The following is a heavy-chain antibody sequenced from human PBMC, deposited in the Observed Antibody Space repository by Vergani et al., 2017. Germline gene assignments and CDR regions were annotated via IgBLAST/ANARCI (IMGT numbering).Heavy chain of an antibody. D-gene: IGHD6-6*01. V-gene: IGHV3-30*19. J-gene: IGHJ6*03. CDR2: IWYDGSNK. Sequence: QVQLVESGGGVVQPGRSLRLSCAASGFRFSSYGMNWVRQAPGKGLEWVAVIWYDGSNKYYADSVKGRFTISRDNSKNTLYLQMNSLRAEDTAVYYCASGTRPHYYYYYMDVWGKGTTVTVSS. CDR3: ASGTRPHYYYYYMDV. CDR1: GFRFSSYG.